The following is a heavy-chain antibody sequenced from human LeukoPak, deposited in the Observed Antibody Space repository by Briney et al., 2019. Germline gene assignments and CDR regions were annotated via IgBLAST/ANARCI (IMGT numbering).Heavy chain of an antibody. CDR3: AKRGVVIRVILVGFHKEAYYFDS. J-gene: IGHJ4*02. D-gene: IGHD3-22*01. CDR2: ISDRGSRT. CDR1: GITLSNYG. V-gene: IGHV3-23*01. Sequence: GGSLRLSCAVSGITLSNYGMSWVRQAPGKGLEWVAGISDRGSRTNYADSVKGRFTISTNHPKNTLYLQMNSLRAEDTAVYFCAKRGVVIRVILVGFHKEAYYFDSWGQGALVTVSS.